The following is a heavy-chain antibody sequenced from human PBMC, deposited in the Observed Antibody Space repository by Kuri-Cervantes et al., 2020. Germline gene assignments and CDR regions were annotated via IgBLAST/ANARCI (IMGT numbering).Heavy chain of an antibody. D-gene: IGHD4-17*01. V-gene: IGHV1-69*05. CDR1: GGTFSSYA. J-gene: IGHJ6*02. CDR3: ASGTVTPFYYYGMDV. Sequence: SVKVSCKASGGTFSSYAISWVRQAPGQGLEWMGGIVPIFGTANYAQKFQGRVTMTRDTSTNTVYMELSSLRSEDTAVYYCASGTVTPFYYYGMDVWGQGTTVTVSS. CDR2: IVPIFGTA.